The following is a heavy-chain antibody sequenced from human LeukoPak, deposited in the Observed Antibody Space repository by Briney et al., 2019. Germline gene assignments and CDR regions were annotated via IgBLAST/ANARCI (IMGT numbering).Heavy chain of an antibody. V-gene: IGHV3-66*01. Sequence: GGSLRFSCAASGFTVSSNYTSWVRQAPGKGLEWVSVIYSGGSTYYADSVKGRFTISRDNSKNTLYLQMNSLRAEDTAVYYCARVRYYYDSSGYPFDYWGQGTLVTVSS. CDR3: ARVRYYYDSSGYPFDY. D-gene: IGHD3-22*01. CDR2: IYSGGST. J-gene: IGHJ4*02. CDR1: GFTVSSNY.